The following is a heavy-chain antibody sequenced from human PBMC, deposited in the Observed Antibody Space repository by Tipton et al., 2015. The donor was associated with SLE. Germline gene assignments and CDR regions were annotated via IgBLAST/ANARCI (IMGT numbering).Heavy chain of an antibody. D-gene: IGHD3-22*01. CDR3: ARVRYYYDSKGMDV. CDR1: GGSFSGYY. J-gene: IGHJ6*02. V-gene: IGHV4-34*01. Sequence: TLSLTCAVYGGSFSGYYWSWIRQPPGKGLEWIGEINHSGSTNYNPSLKSRVTISVDTSKNQFSLKLSSVTAADTAVYYCARVRYYYDSKGMDVWGQGTTVTGSS. CDR2: INHSGST.